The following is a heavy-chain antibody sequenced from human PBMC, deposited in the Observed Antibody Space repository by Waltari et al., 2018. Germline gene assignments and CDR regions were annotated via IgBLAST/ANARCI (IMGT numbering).Heavy chain of an antibody. Sequence: QVQLQQWGAGLLKPSETLSLTCAVYGGSFSGYYWSWIRQPPGNGLEWIGEINHSGSTNDNPSLKSRVTISVDTSKNQFSLKLSSVTAADTAVYYCASSGGVIDNYYYYGMDVWGQGTTVTVSS. CDR3: ASSGGVIDNYYYYGMDV. CDR2: INHSGST. V-gene: IGHV4-34*01. D-gene: IGHD3-16*02. J-gene: IGHJ6*02. CDR1: GGSFSGYY.